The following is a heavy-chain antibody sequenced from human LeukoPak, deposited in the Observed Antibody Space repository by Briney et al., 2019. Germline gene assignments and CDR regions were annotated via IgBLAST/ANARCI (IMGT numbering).Heavy chain of an antibody. CDR3: ARGGLQWELLAYFNY. CDR2: IYTSGST. D-gene: IGHD1-26*01. J-gene: IGHJ4*02. CDR1: GGSISSYY. Sequence: SSETLSLTCTVSGGSISSYYWSWIRQPAGKGLEWIGRIYTSGSTNYNPSLKSRATVSLDTSKNQFSLKLTSVTAADTAVYYCARGGLQWELLAYFNYWGQGTLVTVSS. V-gene: IGHV4-4*07.